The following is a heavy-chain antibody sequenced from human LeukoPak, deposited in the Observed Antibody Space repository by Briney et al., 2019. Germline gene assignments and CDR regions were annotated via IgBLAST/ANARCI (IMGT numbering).Heavy chain of an antibody. CDR3: AKAGLDSNNWYYFY. CDR1: GFTFNDYD. CDR2: ISYDGSYK. Sequence: GGSLRLSCAASGFTFNDYDIHWVRQPPGQGLEWVTVISYDGSYKYYTDSVKGRFTISRDNSTNTVYLQMNSLRTEDTALYYCAKAGLDSNNWYYFYWGQGTLVTVSS. V-gene: IGHV3-30*18. D-gene: IGHD6-13*01. J-gene: IGHJ4*02.